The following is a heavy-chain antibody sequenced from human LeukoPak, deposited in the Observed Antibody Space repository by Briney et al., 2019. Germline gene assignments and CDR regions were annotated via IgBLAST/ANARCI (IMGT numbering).Heavy chain of an antibody. D-gene: IGHD3-3*01. CDR1: GFTFSSYW. Sequence: GGSLRLSCAASGFTFSSYWMSWVRQAPGKGLEWVANIKQDGSEKYYVDSVKGRFTISRDNAKNSLYLQMNSLRAEDTAVYYCARVATLRFLEWFLYYYYGMDVWGRGTTVTVSS. CDR3: ARVATLRFLEWFLYYYYGMDV. CDR2: IKQDGSEK. V-gene: IGHV3-7*01. J-gene: IGHJ6*02.